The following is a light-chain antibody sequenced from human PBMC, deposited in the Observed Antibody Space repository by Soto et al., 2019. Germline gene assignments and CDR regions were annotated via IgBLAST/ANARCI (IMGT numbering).Light chain of an antibody. CDR2: DAS. CDR1: QSISSW. Sequence: DIQMTQFPSTLSASVGDRVTITCRASQSISSWLAWYQQKPGKAPKLLIYDASSLESGVPSRFSGSGSGTEFTLTISSLQPDDFATYYCQQYNSYSLTWTFSQGTKVDIK. CDR3: QQYNSYSLTWT. V-gene: IGKV1-5*01. J-gene: IGKJ1*01.